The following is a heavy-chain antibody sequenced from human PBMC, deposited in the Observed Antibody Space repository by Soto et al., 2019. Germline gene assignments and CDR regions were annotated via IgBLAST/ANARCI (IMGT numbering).Heavy chain of an antibody. J-gene: IGHJ4*02. Sequence: QVQLVESGGGVVQPGRSLRLSCAASGFTFSSYGMHWVRQAPGKGLEWVAVISYDGSNKYYADSVKGRFTISRDNSKNTLYLRMNSLRAEDTAVYYCAKGYDFWSATSGYWGQGTLVTVSS. D-gene: IGHD3-3*01. CDR1: GFTFSSYG. CDR2: ISYDGSNK. V-gene: IGHV3-30*18. CDR3: AKGYDFWSATSGY.